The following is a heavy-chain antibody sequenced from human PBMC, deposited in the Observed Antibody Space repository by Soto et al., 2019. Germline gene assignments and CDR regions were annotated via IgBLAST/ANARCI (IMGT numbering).Heavy chain of an antibody. CDR3: ARDREVVLVPAAQHQGDYYGMDV. V-gene: IGHV3-21*01. CDR1: GFTFSSYS. Sequence: EVQLVESGGGLVKPGGSLRLSCAASGFTFSSYSMNWVRQAPGKGLEWVSSISSSSSYIYYADSVKGRFTISRDNAKNSLYLQMNSLRAEDTAVYYCARDREVVLVPAAQHQGDYYGMDVWGQGTTVTVSS. D-gene: IGHD2-2*01. CDR2: ISSSSSYI. J-gene: IGHJ6*02.